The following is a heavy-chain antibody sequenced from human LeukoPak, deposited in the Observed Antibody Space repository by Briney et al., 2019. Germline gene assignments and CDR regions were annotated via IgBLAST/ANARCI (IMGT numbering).Heavy chain of an antibody. J-gene: IGHJ4*02. CDR2: INPDSGGT. V-gene: IGHV1-2*02. D-gene: IGHD6-19*01. CDR1: GYTFTGYN. CDR3: TRALPRIAVAATGH. Sequence: VASVKVSCKASGYTFTGYNMHWVRQAPGQGLEWMGWINPDSGGTNYAQKFQGRVTMTRDTSTSTAYMELSGLRSDDTAVYYCTRALPRIAVAATGHWGQGTLVTVSS.